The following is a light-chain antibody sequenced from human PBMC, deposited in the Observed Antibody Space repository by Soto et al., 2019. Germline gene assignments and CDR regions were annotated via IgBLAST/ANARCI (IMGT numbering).Light chain of an antibody. V-gene: IGLV2-8*01. CDR2: EVN. J-gene: IGLJ2*01. Sequence: QSVLSQPPSASGAPGQSVTISCTGNSIDVGAYKYVSWYQQHPGKAPKNVIFEVNKRPSGVPDRFSGSKAGNTASLTVSGHQAEEEDYYYRSSYAGTDNCALFGGGTKLTVL. CDR1: SIDVGAYKY. CDR3: SSYAGTDNCAL.